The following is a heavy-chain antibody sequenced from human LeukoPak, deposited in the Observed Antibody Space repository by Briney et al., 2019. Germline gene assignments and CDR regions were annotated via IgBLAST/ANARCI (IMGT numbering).Heavy chain of an antibody. CDR3: GRDLTMVRGAPGY. CDR1: GGSISSSSYY. CDR2: IYYSGST. D-gene: IGHD3-10*01. V-gene: IGHV4-39*02. J-gene: IGHJ1*01. Sequence: SETLSLTCTVSGGSISSSSYYWGWIRQPPGKGLEWIGSIYYSGSTYYNPSLKSRVTISVDTSKNQFSLKLSSVTAADTAVYYCGRDLTMVRGAPGYWGPGTLVTVSS.